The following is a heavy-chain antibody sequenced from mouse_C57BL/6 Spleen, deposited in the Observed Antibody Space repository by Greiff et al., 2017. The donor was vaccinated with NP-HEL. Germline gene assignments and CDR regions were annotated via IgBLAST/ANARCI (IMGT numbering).Heavy chain of an antibody. J-gene: IGHJ4*01. D-gene: IGHD2-4*01. CDR3: ARERIKERLGAMDY. V-gene: IGHV1-72*01. CDR1: GYTFTSYW. CDR2: IDPNSGGT. Sequence: QVQLQQPGAELVKPGASVKLSCKASGYTFTSYWMHWVKQRPGRGLEWIGRIDPNSGGTKYNEKFKSKATLTVDKPTSTAYMQLSSLTSEDSAVYYCARERIKERLGAMDYWGQGTSVTVSS.